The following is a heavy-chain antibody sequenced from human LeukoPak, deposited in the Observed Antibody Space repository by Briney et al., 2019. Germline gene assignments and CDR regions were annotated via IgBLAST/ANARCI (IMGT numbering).Heavy chain of an antibody. J-gene: IGHJ6*03. Sequence: SVKVSCKASGGTFSSYAISWVRQAPGQGLEWMGRIIPIFGTANYAQKFQGRVTITTDESTSTAYMEVSSLRSEDTAVYYCARDVAIPPPKNYYYMDVWGKGTTVTVSS. CDR2: IIPIFGTA. D-gene: IGHD2-21*01. CDR3: ARDVAIPPPKNYYYMDV. V-gene: IGHV1-69*05. CDR1: GGTFSSYA.